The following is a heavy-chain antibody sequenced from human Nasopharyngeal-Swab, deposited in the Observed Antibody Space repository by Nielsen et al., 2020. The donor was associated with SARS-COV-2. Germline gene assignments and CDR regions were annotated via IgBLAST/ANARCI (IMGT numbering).Heavy chain of an antibody. J-gene: IGHJ3*02. CDR3: ASWADAFDI. Sequence: GSLRLSFKGSGSSFTIYWSGWLRQMPGKGLEWMGIIYPGDSDTRYSPSFQAQVTISADKSISTAYLQWSSLKASDTAMYYCASWADAFDIWGQGTMVTVSS. CDR1: GSSFTIYW. CDR2: IYPGDSDT. V-gene: IGHV5-51*01. D-gene: IGHD7-27*01.